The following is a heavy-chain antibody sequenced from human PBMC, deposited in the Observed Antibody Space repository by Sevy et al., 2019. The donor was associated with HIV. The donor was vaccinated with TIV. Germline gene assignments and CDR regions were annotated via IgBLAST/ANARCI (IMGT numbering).Heavy chain of an antibody. CDR2: IWYDGSNK. CDR1: AFNFSIYG. V-gene: IGHV3-33*01. D-gene: IGHD4-17*01. Sequence: GGALRLSCAASAFNFSIYGMHWVRQAPDKGLEWVALIWYDGSNKYYADSVKGRFTISRENSESTLYLQMNSLRAEDTAVYYCARGRDYGNFDYWGQGTLVTVSS. J-gene: IGHJ4*02. CDR3: ARGRDYGNFDY.